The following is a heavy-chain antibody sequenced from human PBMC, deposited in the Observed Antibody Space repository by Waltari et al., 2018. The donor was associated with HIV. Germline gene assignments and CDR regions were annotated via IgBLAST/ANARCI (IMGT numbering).Heavy chain of an antibody. CDR3: ARETKSYGVFDY. CDR1: GFTVSSNY. D-gene: IGHD5-18*01. J-gene: IGHJ4*02. Sequence: EVQLVESGGGLVQPGGSLRLSCAASGFTVSSNYMSWGRQAPGKGLEWVSVIYSGGSTYYADSVKGRFTISRDNSKNTLYLQMNSLRAEDTAVYYCARETKSYGVFDYWRQGTLVTVSS. CDR2: IYSGGST. V-gene: IGHV3-66*01.